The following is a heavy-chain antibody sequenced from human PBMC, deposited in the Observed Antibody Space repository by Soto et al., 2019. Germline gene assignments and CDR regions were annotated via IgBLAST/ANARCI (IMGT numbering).Heavy chain of an antibody. CDR1: GFTFSSYS. D-gene: IGHD2-2*01. CDR3: ARDFGDIVVVPAADSEGYYYYYGMDV. V-gene: IGHV3-48*02. Sequence: EVQLVESGGGLVQPGGSLRLSCAASGFTFSSYSINWVRQAPGKGLEWVSYISSSSSTIYYADSVKGRFTISRDNATNSLYMQMNSLRDEDTAVYYCARDFGDIVVVPAADSEGYYYYYGMDVWGQGTTVTVSS. J-gene: IGHJ6*02. CDR2: ISSSSSTI.